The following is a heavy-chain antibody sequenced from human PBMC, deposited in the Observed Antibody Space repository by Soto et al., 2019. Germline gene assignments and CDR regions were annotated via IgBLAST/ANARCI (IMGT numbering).Heavy chain of an antibody. CDR3: VQGRYPTMATPLDH. Sequence: QPGGSLRLSCSASGFTFDDCAMHWVRQAPGKGPEWVSGISWDSATVGYAESVKGRFTITRDDAKNSLYLQMDSLRREDTALHYCVQGRYPTMATPLDHWGQGTLVTVSS. V-gene: IGHV3-9*01. CDR1: GFTFDDCA. CDR2: ISWDSATV. J-gene: IGHJ5*02. D-gene: IGHD3-9*01.